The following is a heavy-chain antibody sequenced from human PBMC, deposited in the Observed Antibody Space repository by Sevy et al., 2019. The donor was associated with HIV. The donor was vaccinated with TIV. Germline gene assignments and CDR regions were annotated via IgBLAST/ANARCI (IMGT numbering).Heavy chain of an antibody. CDR2: ISDDSRYI. V-gene: IGHV3-21*04. J-gene: IGHJ4*01. D-gene: IGHD3-3*01. CDR3: ARDFTIFGVVSGIDY. Sequence: GGSLRLSCAASGFNFRTYSMNWVRQAPGKGLEWLSSISDDSRYIYYYDSVKGRFTISRTNAKNLLLLQMNNLRVEDTAIYYCARDFTIFGVVSGIDYWGQGNLVTVSS. CDR1: GFNFRTYS.